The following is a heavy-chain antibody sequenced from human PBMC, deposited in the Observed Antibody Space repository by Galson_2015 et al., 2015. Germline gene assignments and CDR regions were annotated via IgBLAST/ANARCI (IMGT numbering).Heavy chain of an antibody. J-gene: IGHJ3*02. CDR3: ARGYYFHDSSGYSAFDI. CDR2: INSDGSNT. CDR1: RFTFSNYW. Sequence: SLRLSCAASRFTFSNYWMHWVRQAPGKGLVWVSRINSDGSNTTYADSVKGRFTISRDSAKNTLFLQMNSLRDEDTAVYYCARGYYFHDSSGYSAFDIWGQGTMVTVSS. D-gene: IGHD3-22*01. V-gene: IGHV3-74*01.